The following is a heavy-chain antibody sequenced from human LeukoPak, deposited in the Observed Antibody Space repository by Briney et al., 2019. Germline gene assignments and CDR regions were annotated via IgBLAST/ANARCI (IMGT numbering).Heavy chain of an antibody. CDR1: GYTFTSYD. CDR3: ATQYYYDSSGYYLDY. Sequence: ASVKVSCKASGYTFTSYDINWVRQATGQGLEWMGWMNPNSGNTGYAQKFQGRVTMTEDTSTDTAYMELSSLRSEDTAVYYCATQYYYDSSGYYLDYWGQGTLVTVSS. V-gene: IGHV1-8*01. CDR2: MNPNSGNT. D-gene: IGHD3-22*01. J-gene: IGHJ4*02.